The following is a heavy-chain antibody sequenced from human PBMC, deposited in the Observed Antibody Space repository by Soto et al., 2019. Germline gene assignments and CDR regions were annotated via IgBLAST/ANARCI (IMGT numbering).Heavy chain of an antibody. V-gene: IGHV1-69*13. Sequence: SVKVSFKASGGTFSRHAISWVRQAPGQGLEWMGGIIPMFGTANHAQKFQGRVTIIADESTSTAYMELSSLRSEDTAIYYCARGWGYDSSDYYYAYWGQGTVVTVSS. CDR3: ARGWGYDSSDYYYAY. CDR1: GGTFSRHA. CDR2: IIPMFGTA. J-gene: IGHJ4*02. D-gene: IGHD3-22*01.